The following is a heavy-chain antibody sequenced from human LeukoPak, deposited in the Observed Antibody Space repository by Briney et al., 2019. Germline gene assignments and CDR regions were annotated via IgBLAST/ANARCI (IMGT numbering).Heavy chain of an antibody. J-gene: IGHJ5*02. CDR1: GGSISSYY. Sequence: PSETLSLTCTVSGGSISSYYWSWIRQPPGKGLEWIGYIYYSGSTNYNPSLKSRVTISLDTSKHQFSLKLSSVTAADTAVYYCARGGPPVTIFGVVISWFDPWGQGTLVTVSS. CDR2: IYYSGST. CDR3: ARGGPPVTIFGVVISWFDP. V-gene: IGHV4-59*01. D-gene: IGHD3-3*01.